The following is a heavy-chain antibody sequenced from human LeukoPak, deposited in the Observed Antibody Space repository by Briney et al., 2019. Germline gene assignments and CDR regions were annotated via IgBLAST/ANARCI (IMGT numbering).Heavy chain of an antibody. Sequence: PSETPSLTCTVSGGSLSSYYWSWIRQPPGKGLEWIGYVYYSGSTNYNPSLKSRVTISVDTSKNHFSLKLSSVTAADTAVYSSARSIIGTRSKFDYWGQGTLVTVSS. CDR1: GGSLSSYY. J-gene: IGHJ4*02. CDR2: VYYSGST. V-gene: IGHV4-59*08. CDR3: ARSIIGTRSKFDY. D-gene: IGHD1/OR15-1a*01.